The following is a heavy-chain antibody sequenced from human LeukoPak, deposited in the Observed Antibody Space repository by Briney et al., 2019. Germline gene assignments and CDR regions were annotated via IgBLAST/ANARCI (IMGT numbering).Heavy chain of an antibody. Sequence: ASVKVSCKASGYTFTTYTIHWVRQAPGHRLEWMGGINAGNGNTKYSQKFQGRVTITRDTSASTAYMELSGLRSEDTAVYYCARDLARGTKMIITTLFDYWGQGTLVTVSS. CDR2: INAGNGNT. J-gene: IGHJ4*02. V-gene: IGHV1-3*01. CDR1: GYTFTTYT. CDR3: ARDLARGTKMIITTLFDY. D-gene: IGHD3-22*01.